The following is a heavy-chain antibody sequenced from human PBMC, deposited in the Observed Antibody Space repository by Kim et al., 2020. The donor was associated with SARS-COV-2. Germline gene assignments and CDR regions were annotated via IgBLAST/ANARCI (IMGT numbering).Heavy chain of an antibody. D-gene: IGHD5-12*01. V-gene: IGHV3-30*07. J-gene: IGHJ4*02. Sequence: SVKDRFTISRDNSKITLYVQMSSRRAEDTAVYYCARDFRRGYSGYGPPDYWGQGTLVTVSS. CDR3: ARDFRRGYSGYGPPDY.